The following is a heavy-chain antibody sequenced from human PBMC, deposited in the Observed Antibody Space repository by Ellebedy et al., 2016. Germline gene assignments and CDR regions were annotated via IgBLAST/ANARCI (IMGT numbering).Heavy chain of an antibody. CDR3: AKAAGSSIGTRPSDQ. V-gene: IGHV3-23*01. CDR2: ISGRGGSR. J-gene: IGHJ4*02. CDR1: GFTFSDYA. D-gene: IGHD6-6*01. Sequence: GGSLRLXXSASGFTFSDYAMTWLRQPPGNALEWVSDISGRGGSRQYADSVRGRFTISRHNFKNTLYVQMDSLKVEDTAVYYCAKAAGSSIGTRPSDQWGQGTLVTVSS.